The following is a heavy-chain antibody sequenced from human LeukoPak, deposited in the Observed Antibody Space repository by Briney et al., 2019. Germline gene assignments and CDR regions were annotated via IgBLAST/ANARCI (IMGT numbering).Heavy chain of an antibody. Sequence: PGGSLRLSCAASGFTFSSYVVHWVRQAPGKGLEWVAVISYDGSNKYYADSVKGRFTISRDNSKNTLFLQMNSLRAEDTAVYYCARDQGVHCSGGSCTAFDIWGQGTMVTVSS. J-gene: IGHJ3*02. V-gene: IGHV3-30*04. CDR2: ISYDGSNK. CDR3: ARDQGVHCSGGSCTAFDI. D-gene: IGHD2-15*01. CDR1: GFTFSSYV.